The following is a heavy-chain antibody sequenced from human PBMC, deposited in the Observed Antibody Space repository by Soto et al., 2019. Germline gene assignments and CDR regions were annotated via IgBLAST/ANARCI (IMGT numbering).Heavy chain of an antibody. CDR3: ARALTGVAASGY. CDR1: GYTFTSYA. Sequence: QVQLVQSGAEVKKPGASVKVSCKASGYTFTSYAISWVRQAPGQGLEWMGWISVYNGNTNYAQNLQGRVTMTTDTSMSTAYMELRSLGSDDTAVYYCARALTGVAASGYWGQGTLVTVSS. J-gene: IGHJ4*02. V-gene: IGHV1-18*01. D-gene: IGHD2-15*01. CDR2: ISVYNGNT.